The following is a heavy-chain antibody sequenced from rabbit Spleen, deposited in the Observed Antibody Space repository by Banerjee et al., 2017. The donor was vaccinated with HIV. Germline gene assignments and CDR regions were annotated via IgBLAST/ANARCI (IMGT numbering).Heavy chain of an antibody. D-gene: IGHD8-1*01. CDR2: IYAGSSGST. CDR3: ARDSGTSFSSYGMDL. Sequence: QSLEESGGDLVKPGASLTLICTASGFSFSSRYYMNWVRQAPGKGLEWIGCIYAGSSGSTYYASWAKGRFTISKTSSTTVTLQMTSLTVADTATYFCARDSGTSFSSYGMDLWARGPWSPS. J-gene: IGHJ6*01. CDR1: GFSFSSRYY. V-gene: IGHV1S40*01.